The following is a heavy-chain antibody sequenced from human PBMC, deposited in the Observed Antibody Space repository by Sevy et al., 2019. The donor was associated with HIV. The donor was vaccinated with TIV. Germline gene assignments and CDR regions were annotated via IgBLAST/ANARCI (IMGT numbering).Heavy chain of an antibody. D-gene: IGHD6-13*01. J-gene: IGHJ4*02. V-gene: IGHV3-49*04. CDR2: LKSDVYGGTV. CDR1: GFTFGDYC. Sequence: GGSLRLSCTASGFTFGDYCMSWVRQAPGKGLEWVAFLKSDVYGGTVDDAASVGGRFVNSRDDSKTIAYLQMNDLKTEDTGVYYCTRWKAAQSIFDYWGQGALVTVSS. CDR3: TRWKAAQSIFDY.